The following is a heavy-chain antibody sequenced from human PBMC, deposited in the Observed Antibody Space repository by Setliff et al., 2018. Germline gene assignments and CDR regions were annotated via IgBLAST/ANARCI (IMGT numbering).Heavy chain of an antibody. D-gene: IGHD5-18*01. Sequence: ASVKVSCKASGGTFSSYGISWVRQAPGQGLEWMGGTIPMFGTPGYAQKFQDRVTITTDESTSTAYMELNSLTSEDTAVYYCAREGVDTRSSTDYRYYMDVWGKGTTVTVSS. V-gene: IGHV1-69*05. CDR2: TIPMFGTP. J-gene: IGHJ6*03. CDR3: AREGVDTRSSTDYRYYMDV. CDR1: GGTFSSYG.